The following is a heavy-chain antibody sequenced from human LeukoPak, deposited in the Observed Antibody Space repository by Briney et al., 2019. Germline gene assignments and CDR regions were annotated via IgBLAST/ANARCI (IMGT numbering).Heavy chain of an antibody. J-gene: IGHJ4*02. CDR2: INSDGSRT. V-gene: IGHV3-74*01. Sequence: GGSLRLSCAASGFTFSSYWMHWVRQAPGKGLVWVSRINSDGSRTSYADSVKGRFTIFRDNAKNTLYLQMNSLRDEDTAMYYCARTRGASPGGHFDYWGQGTLVTVSS. CDR1: GFTFSSYW. CDR3: ARTRGASPGGHFDY. D-gene: IGHD1-26*01.